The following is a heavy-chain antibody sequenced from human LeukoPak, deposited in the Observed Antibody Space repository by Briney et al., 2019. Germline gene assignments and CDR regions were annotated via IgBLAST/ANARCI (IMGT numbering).Heavy chain of an antibody. V-gene: IGHV4-38-2*02. Sequence: KTSETLSLTCTVSGYSISSGYYWGWIRQPPGKGLEWIGSIYHSGSTYYNPSLKSRVTISVDTSKNQFSLKLSSVTAADTAVYYCARVRNTYYYDSSGYLDAFDIWGQGTMVTVSS. CDR3: ARVRNTYYYDSSGYLDAFDI. J-gene: IGHJ3*02. CDR2: IYHSGST. CDR1: GYSISSGYY. D-gene: IGHD3-22*01.